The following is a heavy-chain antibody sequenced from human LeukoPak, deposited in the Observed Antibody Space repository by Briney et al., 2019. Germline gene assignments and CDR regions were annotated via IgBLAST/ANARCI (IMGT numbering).Heavy chain of an antibody. CDR1: GYTFTSYD. V-gene: IGHV1-8*02. J-gene: IGHJ6*03. Sequence: ASVKVSCKASGYTFTSYDINWVRQATGQGLEWMGWMNPNSGNTGYAQKLQGRVTMTTDTSTSTAYMELRSLRSDDTAVYYCARVGDGYNNNYYYYYMDVWGKGTTVTVSS. D-gene: IGHD5-24*01. CDR3: ARVGDGYNNNYYYYYMDV. CDR2: MNPNSGNT.